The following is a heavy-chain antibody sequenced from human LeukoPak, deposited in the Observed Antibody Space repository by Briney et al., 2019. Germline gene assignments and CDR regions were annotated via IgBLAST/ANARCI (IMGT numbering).Heavy chain of an antibody. J-gene: IGHJ4*02. CDR3: ARPRDYDFWSASRD. Sequence: PGRSLRLSCAASGFTFSSYAMHWVRQAPGKGLEWVAVISYDGSNKYYADSVKGQFTISRDNSKNTLYLQMNSLRAEDTAVYYCARPRDYDFWSASRDWGQGTLVTVSS. V-gene: IGHV3-30*01. CDR1: GFTFSSYA. D-gene: IGHD3-3*01. CDR2: ISYDGSNK.